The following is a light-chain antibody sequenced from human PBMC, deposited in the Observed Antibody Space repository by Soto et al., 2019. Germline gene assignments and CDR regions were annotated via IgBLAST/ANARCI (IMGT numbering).Light chain of an antibody. Sequence: QSALTQVASVSGSPGQSITISCTGTSSDVGGRDFVSWYQQHPGKAPKLIIYNVNYRPSGVSDRFSGSKSGNTASLTISRLQADDEADYYCSSYTNTATVVFGGGTKLTVL. J-gene: IGLJ3*02. CDR3: SSYTNTATVV. CDR2: NVN. CDR1: SSDVGGRDF. V-gene: IGLV2-14*03.